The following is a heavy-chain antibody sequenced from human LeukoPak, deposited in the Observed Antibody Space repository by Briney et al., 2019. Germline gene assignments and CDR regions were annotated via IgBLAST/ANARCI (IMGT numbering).Heavy chain of an antibody. Sequence: ASVKVSCKASGYTFTSHGISWVRQAPGQGLEWMGWISAYNGNTNYAQKLQGRVTMTTDTSTSTAYMELRSLRSDDTAVYYCASQRQQLVLYYGMDVWGQGTTVTVSS. D-gene: IGHD6-13*01. CDR1: GYTFTSHG. CDR3: ASQRQQLVLYYGMDV. V-gene: IGHV1-18*01. CDR2: ISAYNGNT. J-gene: IGHJ6*02.